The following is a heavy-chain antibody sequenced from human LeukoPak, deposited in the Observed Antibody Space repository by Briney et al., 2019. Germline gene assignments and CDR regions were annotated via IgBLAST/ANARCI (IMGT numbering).Heavy chain of an antibody. CDR2: ISAYNGNT. CDR1: GYTFTSYG. CDR3: ARRGFSSGCEQMVYYYYYYMDV. D-gene: IGHD5-12*01. J-gene: IGHJ6*03. Sequence: ASVKVSCKASGYTFTSYGISWVRQAPGQGLEWIGWISAYNGNTNYAQKLQGRVTMTTDTSTSTAYMELRSLRSDDTAVYYCARRGFSSGCEQMVYYYYYYMDVWGKGTTVTISS. V-gene: IGHV1-18*01.